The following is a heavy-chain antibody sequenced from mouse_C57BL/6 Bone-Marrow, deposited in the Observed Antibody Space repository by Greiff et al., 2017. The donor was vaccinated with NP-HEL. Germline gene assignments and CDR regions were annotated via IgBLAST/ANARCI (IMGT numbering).Heavy chain of an antibody. J-gene: IGHJ3*01. Sequence: QVQLQQSGPELVKPGASVKISCKASGYAFSSSWMNWVKQRPGKGLGWIGRIYPGDGDTNYNGKFKGKATLTADKSSSTAYMQLSSLTSEDSAVYFCALSLASVYWGQGTLVTVSA. CDR2: IYPGDGDT. CDR1: GYAFSSSW. CDR3: ALSLASVY. V-gene: IGHV1-82*01.